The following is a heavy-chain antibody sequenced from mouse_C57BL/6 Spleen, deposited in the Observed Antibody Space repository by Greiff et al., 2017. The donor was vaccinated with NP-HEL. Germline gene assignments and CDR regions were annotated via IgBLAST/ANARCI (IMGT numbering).Heavy chain of an antibody. D-gene: IGHD1-1*01. V-gene: IGHV1-64*01. J-gene: IGHJ2*01. CDR2: IHPNSGST. Sequence: VQLQQSGAELVKPGASVKLSCKASGYTFTSYWMHWVKQRPGQGLEWIGMIHPNSGSTNYNEKFKSKATLTVDKSSSTAYMQLSSRTSEDSAVYYCARVTTVVKDNYWGQGTTLTVSS. CDR3: ARVTTVVKDNY. CDR1: GYTFTSYW.